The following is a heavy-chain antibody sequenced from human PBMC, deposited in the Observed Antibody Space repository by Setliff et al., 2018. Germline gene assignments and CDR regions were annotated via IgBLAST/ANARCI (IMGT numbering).Heavy chain of an antibody. CDR2: ISGSGDST. D-gene: IGHD3-16*01. CDR3: ARDPIGPFLCYMDG. CDR1: GFTFTNYA. J-gene: IGHJ6*03. Sequence: PGGSLRLSCAASGFTFTNYAMNWVRQAPGKGLEWVSTISGSGDSTYYADSVMGRFTISRDNSKDSLYLQLNSLRAEDTAVYYCARDPIGPFLCYMDGWGKGTTVTVSS. V-gene: IGHV3-23*01.